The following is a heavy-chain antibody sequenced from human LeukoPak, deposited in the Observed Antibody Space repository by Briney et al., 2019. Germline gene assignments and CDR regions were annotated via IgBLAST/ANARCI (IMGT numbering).Heavy chain of an antibody. J-gene: IGHJ6*03. CDR2: IYYSGST. Sequence: PSETLSLTCTVSGVSISSYYWSWIRQPPGKGLEWIGAIYYSGSTTYNPSLKSRVTISVDTSKNQFSLKLSSVTAADTAVYYCARQAGGDLDDYYYMDVWGKGTTVTVSS. CDR3: ARQAGGDLDDYYYMDV. V-gene: IGHV4-59*08. CDR1: GVSISSYY. D-gene: IGHD3/OR15-3a*01.